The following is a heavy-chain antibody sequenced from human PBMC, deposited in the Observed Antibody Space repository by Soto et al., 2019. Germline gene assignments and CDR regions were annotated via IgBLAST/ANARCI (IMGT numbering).Heavy chain of an antibody. D-gene: IGHD2-2*01. CDR1: GFTFSSYA. J-gene: IGHJ4*02. Sequence: EVQLLESGGGLVQPGGSLRLSCAASGFTFSSYAMSWVRQAQGKGLEWVSAISGSGGSTYYADSVKGRFTISRDNSKNTLYLQMNSLRAEDTAVYYCAKDLSDIVVVQLDYWGQGTLVTVSS. CDR3: AKDLSDIVVVQLDY. CDR2: ISGSGGST. V-gene: IGHV3-23*01.